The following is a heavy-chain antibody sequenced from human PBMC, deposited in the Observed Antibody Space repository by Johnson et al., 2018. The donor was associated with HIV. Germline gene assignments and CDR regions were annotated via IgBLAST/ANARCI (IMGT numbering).Heavy chain of an antibody. J-gene: IGHJ3*02. CDR1: GFTFSIYA. CDR2: MRQDGSAN. Sequence: VQLVESGGGLVQPGGSLRPSCAASGFTFSIYATPWFRQAAGKGLPWVANMRQDGSANVCVDSVRGRFTISRENAKKSVDLQMNSLRAEDTALYYCAREVRLGYCSGGSCYGDALDIWGQGTMVTVSS. CDR3: AREVRLGYCSGGSCYGDALDI. D-gene: IGHD2-15*01. V-gene: IGHV3-7*03.